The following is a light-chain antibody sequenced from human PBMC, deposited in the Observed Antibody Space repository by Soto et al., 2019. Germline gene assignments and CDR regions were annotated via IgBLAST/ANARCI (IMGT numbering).Light chain of an antibody. J-gene: IGKJ1*01. Sequence: DLQMTQSPSTLSASVGDRVTITCRASQSRRNSLAWYQQKAGKAPTLLIYDASTLQSGVPSRFSGSGSGTEFTLTISSLQPDDFATYYCQQYNSYSWTFGQGTKVDIK. CDR2: DAS. V-gene: IGKV1-5*01. CDR3: QQYNSYSWT. CDR1: QSRRNS.